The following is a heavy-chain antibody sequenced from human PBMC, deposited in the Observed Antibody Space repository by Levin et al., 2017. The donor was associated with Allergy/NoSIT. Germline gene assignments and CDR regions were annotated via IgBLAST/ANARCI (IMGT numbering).Heavy chain of an antibody. V-gene: IGHV3-9*01. CDR3: AKDLVAYYDFWRGYYKFDY. Sequence: HPGGSLRLSCAASGFTFDNYAMHWVRQAPGKGLEWVSGISWNSGSIGYADSVKGRFTISRDNAKNSLYLQMNSLRAEDTALYYCAKDLVAYYDFWRGYYKFDYWGQGTLVTVSS. D-gene: IGHD3-3*01. CDR1: GFTFDNYA. J-gene: IGHJ4*02. CDR2: ISWNSGSI.